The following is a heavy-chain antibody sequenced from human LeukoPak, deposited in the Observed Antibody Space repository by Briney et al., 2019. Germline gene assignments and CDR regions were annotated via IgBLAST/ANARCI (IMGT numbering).Heavy chain of an antibody. CDR1: GFTFSSYA. CDR3: AKDFGDYQLLSYDY. D-gene: IGHD2-2*01. J-gene: IGHJ4*02. CDR2: ISGSGDST. V-gene: IGHV3-23*01. Sequence: GGSLRLSCAASGFTFSSYAMSWVRQAPGKGLEWVSAISGSGDSTYYADSVKGRLTISRDNSKNTLYQQMNSLRAEDTAVYYCAKDFGDYQLLSYDYWGQGTLVTVSS.